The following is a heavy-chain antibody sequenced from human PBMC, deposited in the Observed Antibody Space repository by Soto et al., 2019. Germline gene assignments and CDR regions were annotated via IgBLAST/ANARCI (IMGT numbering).Heavy chain of an antibody. J-gene: IGHJ6*02. CDR2: ISSSSSYI. Sequence: EVQLVESGGGLVKPGGSLRLSCAASGFTFSSYSMNWVRQAPGRGLEWVSSISSSSSYIYYADSVKGRFTISRDNAKNSLYLQMNNLRAEDTAVYYCARDDWDIVLDVWGQGTTVTVSS. V-gene: IGHV3-21*01. D-gene: IGHD2-8*01. CDR1: GFTFSSYS. CDR3: ARDDWDIVLDV.